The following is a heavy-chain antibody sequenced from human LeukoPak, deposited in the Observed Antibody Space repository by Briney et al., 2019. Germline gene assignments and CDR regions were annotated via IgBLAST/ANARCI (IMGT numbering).Heavy chain of an antibody. CDR1: GFTFSGYS. CDR2: IYYSGST. Sequence: LRLSCAASGFTFSGYSMNWIRQHPGKGLGWIGYIYYSGSTYYNPYLKSRVTISLDTSKNQFSLKLSSVTAADTAVYYCARDDRYCSGGSCYSLSLWGQGTLVTVSS. J-gene: IGHJ4*02. D-gene: IGHD2-15*01. CDR3: ARDDRYCSGGSCYSLSL. V-gene: IGHV4-31*02.